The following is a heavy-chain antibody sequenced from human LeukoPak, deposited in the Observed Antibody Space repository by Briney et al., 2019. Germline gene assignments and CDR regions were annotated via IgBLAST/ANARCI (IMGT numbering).Heavy chain of an antibody. J-gene: IGHJ4*02. Sequence: SETLSLTCAVSGGSISSGGYSWSWIRQPPGKGLEWIGSIYYSGSTNYNPSLESRLTISIDTSKIRFSLKLSSVTAADTAVYHCARTPPYSGYPAYFDSWGQGTLVTVSS. V-gene: IGHV4-61*03. CDR3: ARTPPYSGYPAYFDS. CDR2: IYYSGST. CDR1: GGSISSGGYS. D-gene: IGHD5-12*01.